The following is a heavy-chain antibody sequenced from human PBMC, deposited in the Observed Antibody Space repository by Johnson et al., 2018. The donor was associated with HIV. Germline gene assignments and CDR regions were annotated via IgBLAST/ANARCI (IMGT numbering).Heavy chain of an antibody. D-gene: IGHD1-1*01. V-gene: IGHV3-11*04. J-gene: IGHJ3*02. Sequence: QVQLVESGGGLVKPGGSLRLSCAASGFTFSDYYMNWIRQAPGKGLEWISYISGSSSTIYYADSVKGRFPISRDNSKNSLYLQVHSFRVEDTAVYYCAREGFSGTYFSAFDIWGRGTMVTVSS. CDR2: ISGSSSTI. CDR1: GFTFSDYY. CDR3: AREGFSGTYFSAFDI.